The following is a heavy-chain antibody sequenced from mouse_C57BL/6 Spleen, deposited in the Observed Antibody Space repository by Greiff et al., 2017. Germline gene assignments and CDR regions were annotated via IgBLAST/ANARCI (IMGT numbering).Heavy chain of an antibody. J-gene: IGHJ4*01. Sequence: QVQLQQSGAELARPGASVKLSCKASGYTFTSYGLSWVKQRTGQGLEWIGEIYPRSGNTYYNEKFKGKATLTEDTSSRTAYMELRSLTSDDSVFYFCTRADDYGAMDYWGQGTSVTVSS. CDR3: TRADDYGAMDY. CDR2: IYPRSGNT. V-gene: IGHV1-81*01. CDR1: GYTFTSYG.